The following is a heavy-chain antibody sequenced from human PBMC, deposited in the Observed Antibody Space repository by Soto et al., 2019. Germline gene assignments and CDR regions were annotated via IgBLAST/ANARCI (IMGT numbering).Heavy chain of an antibody. J-gene: IGHJ4*02. CDR3: AKNDYGDYEQDDYFDY. CDR2: ISYDGSNK. Sequence: LSCAASGFTFSSYGMHGVRQAQGKGLEWVAVISYDGSNKYYADSVKGRFTISRDNSKNTLYLQMNSLRAEDTAVYYCAKNDYGDYEQDDYFDYWGQGTLVTVSS. D-gene: IGHD4-17*01. V-gene: IGHV3-30*18. CDR1: GFTFSSYG.